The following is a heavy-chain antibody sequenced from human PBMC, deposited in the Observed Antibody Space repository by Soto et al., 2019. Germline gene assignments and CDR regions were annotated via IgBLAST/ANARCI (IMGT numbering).Heavy chain of an antibody. V-gene: IGHV3-23*01. CDR2: ISVSGDIT. J-gene: IGHJ4*02. Sequence: EVQLLESGGALVQPGGSLRLSCAASGFTFSSYAMSWVRQAPGKGLEWVSAISVSGDITYYADSVKGRFSISRDNSKDTMYLQMNSLRAEDTAIYYCAKDGSRGITVTADYGGQGTLVTFSS. CDR3: AKDGSRGITVTADY. CDR1: GFTFSSYA. D-gene: IGHD4-17*01.